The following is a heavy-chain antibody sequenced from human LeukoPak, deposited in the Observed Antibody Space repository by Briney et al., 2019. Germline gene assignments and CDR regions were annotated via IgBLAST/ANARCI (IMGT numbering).Heavy chain of an antibody. CDR1: GGSISSSSYY. CDR3: ARAAEMATIVDY. D-gene: IGHD5-24*01. J-gene: IGHJ4*02. V-gene: IGHV4-39*07. CDR2: IYYSGST. Sequence: SETLSLTCTVSGGSISSSSYYWGWLRQPPGKGLEWIGSIYYSGSTYYNPSLKSRVTISVDTSKNQFSLKLSSVTAADTAVYYCARAAEMATIVDYWGREPWSPSPQ.